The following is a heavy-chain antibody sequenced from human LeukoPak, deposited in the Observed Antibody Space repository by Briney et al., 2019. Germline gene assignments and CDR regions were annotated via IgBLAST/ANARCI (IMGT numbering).Heavy chain of an antibody. CDR2: IYPDDSRT. V-gene: IGHV5-51*01. J-gene: IGHJ4*02. CDR1: GNSFTSYW. CDR3: ARPDYFASHD. Sequence: GESLKISCKGSGNSFTSYWIGWVRQMPGKGLEWMAIIYPDDSRTKYSPSFQGQVTISADRSINTAYLQWSSLRASDTAMYYCARPDYFASHDWGQGTLVTVSS. D-gene: IGHD2/OR15-2a*01.